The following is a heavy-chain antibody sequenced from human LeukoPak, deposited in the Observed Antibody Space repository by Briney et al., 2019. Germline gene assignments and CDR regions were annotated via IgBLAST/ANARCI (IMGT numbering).Heavy chain of an antibody. V-gene: IGHV3-48*01. D-gene: IGHD3-22*01. CDR1: GFTFSSYS. J-gene: IGHJ4*02. CDR2: ISSSSSTI. Sequence: GSLRLSCAASGFTFSSYSMNWVRQAPGKGLEWVSYISSSSSTIYYAHSVKGRFTLSRDKAKNSQYLQMNSLRAEDTAVYYCARERDDSGGYHFDYWGQGTLVTVSS. CDR3: ARERDDSGGYHFDY.